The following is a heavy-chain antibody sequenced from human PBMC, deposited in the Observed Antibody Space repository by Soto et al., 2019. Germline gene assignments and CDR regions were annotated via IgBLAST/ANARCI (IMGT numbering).Heavy chain of an antibody. D-gene: IGHD2-2*01. Sequence: GGSLRLSCAASGFTFSSYGMHWVRQAPGKGLEWVAVIWYDGSNKYYADSVKGRFTISRDNSKNTLYLQMNSLRAEDTAVYYCARAYGYCISTSCYGILDYWGQGT. CDR2: IWYDGSNK. V-gene: IGHV3-33*01. CDR3: ARAYGYCISTSCYGILDY. CDR1: GFTFSSYG. J-gene: IGHJ4*02.